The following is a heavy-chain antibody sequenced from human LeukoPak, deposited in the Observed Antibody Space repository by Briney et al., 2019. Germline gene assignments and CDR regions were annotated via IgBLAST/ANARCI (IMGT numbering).Heavy chain of an antibody. CDR3: ARSLDTFDDY. V-gene: IGHV4-61*02. CDR1: GGSISSGSYY. J-gene: IGHJ4*02. CDR2: IYTSGST. D-gene: IGHD3-16*01. Sequence: SQTLSLTCTVSGGSISSGSYYLSWIRQPAGKGLEWIGRIYTSGSTNYNPSLKSRVTISVDTSKNQFSLKLSSVTAADTAVYYCARSLDTFDDYWGQGTLVTVSS.